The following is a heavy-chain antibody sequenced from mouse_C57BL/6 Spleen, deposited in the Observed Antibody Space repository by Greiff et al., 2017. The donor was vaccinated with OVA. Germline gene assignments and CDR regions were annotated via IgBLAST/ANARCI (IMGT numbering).Heavy chain of an antibody. Sequence: QVQLQQSGAELVRPGASVTLSCKASGYTFTDYEMHWVKQTPVHGLEWIGAIDPETGGTAYNQKFKGKAILTADKSSSTAYMELRSLTSEDSAVYYCTRSRSSGYPCAYWGQGTLVTVSA. CDR3: TRSRSSGYPCAY. D-gene: IGHD3-2*02. V-gene: IGHV1-15*01. CDR1: GYTFTDYE. CDR2: IDPETGGT. J-gene: IGHJ3*01.